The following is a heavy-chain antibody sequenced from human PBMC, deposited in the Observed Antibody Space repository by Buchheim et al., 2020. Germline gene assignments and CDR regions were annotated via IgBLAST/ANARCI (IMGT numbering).Heavy chain of an antibody. CDR3: TRGPNYRIAAAGTGDY. CDR2: IRSKAYGGTT. CDR1: GFTFGDYA. D-gene: IGHD6-13*01. J-gene: IGHJ4*02. Sequence: EVQLVESGGGLVQPGRSLRLSCTASGFTFGDYAMSWVRQAPGKGLEWVGFIRSKAYGGTTEYAASVKGRFTIPRDDSKSIAYLQMNSLKTEDTAVYYCTRGPNYRIAAAGTGDYWGQGTL. V-gene: IGHV3-49*04.